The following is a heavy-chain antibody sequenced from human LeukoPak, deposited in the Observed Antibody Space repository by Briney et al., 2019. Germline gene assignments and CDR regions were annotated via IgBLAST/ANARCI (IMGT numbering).Heavy chain of an antibody. CDR3: ARMAAGWWFDP. J-gene: IGHJ5*02. D-gene: IGHD6-13*01. CDR2: ISYSGST. CDR1: GGSMRSTAYY. Sequence: SETLSLTCTVSGGSMRSTAYYWSWIRQLPGKGLEWIAYISYSGSTYYNPSLKSRVTISVDTSKNQFSLRLSSVTAADTAVYYCARMAAGWWFDPWGQGTLVTVSS. V-gene: IGHV4-31*03.